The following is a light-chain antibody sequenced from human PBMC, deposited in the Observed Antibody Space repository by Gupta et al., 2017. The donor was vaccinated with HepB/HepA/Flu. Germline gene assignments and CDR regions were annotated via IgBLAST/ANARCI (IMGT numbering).Light chain of an antibody. CDR1: SSEVGGYNY. J-gene: IGLJ2*01. V-gene: IGLV2-8*01. CDR3: SSYAGSNNLV. CDR2: EVS. Sequence: QSALTHPPSASGSPGQSVTISCTGTSSEVGGYNYVYWYQQHPGKAPKLMIYEVSKRPSGVPDRFSGSKSGNTASLTVSGLQAEDEADYYCSSYAGSNNLVFGGGTKLTVL.